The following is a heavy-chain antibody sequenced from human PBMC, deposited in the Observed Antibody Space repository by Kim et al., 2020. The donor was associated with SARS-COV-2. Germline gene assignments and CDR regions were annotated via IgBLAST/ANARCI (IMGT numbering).Heavy chain of an antibody. CDR1: GFTFSSYA. CDR2: ISYDGSNK. V-gene: IGHV3-30-3*01. Sequence: GGSLRLSCAASGFTFSSYAMHWVRQAPGKGLEWVAVISYDGSNKYYADSVKGRFTISRDNSKNTLYLQMNSLRAEDTAVYYCARDRDTIGYCSSTSCYGYFQHWGQGTLVTVSS. CDR3: ARDRDTIGYCSSTSCYGYFQH. J-gene: IGHJ1*01. D-gene: IGHD2-2*01.